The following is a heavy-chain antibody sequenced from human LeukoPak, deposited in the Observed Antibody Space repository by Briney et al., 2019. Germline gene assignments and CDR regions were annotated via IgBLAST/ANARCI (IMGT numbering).Heavy chain of an antibody. CDR1: GFTFSSYA. D-gene: IGHD6-13*01. J-gene: IGHJ4*02. Sequence: GGSLRLSCAAFGFTFSSYAMSCVRQAPGKGLEWVSGISGSGGSTYYAASVKSRFTISRDNSKNTLYLQMNSLSAEDTAVYYCAKALYSSSWSWDYWGQGTLVTVSS. CDR2: ISGSGGST. CDR3: AKALYSSSWSWDY. V-gene: IGHV3-23*01.